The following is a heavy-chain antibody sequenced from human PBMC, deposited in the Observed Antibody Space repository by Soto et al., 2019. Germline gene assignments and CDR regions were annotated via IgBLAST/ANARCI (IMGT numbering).Heavy chain of an antibody. CDR2: ISATGGST. CDR3: AQPDGATYNFRY. Sequence: GGSLRLSCAASGFTFNAYSLSWVRQAPGKGLGWVSAISATGGSTYYADSVKGRFTISRDNSQSTLYLQMNSLRAEDTAVYYCAQPDGATYNFRYWGQGTLVTVSS. D-gene: IGHD1-1*01. J-gene: IGHJ4*02. CDR1: GFTFNAYS. V-gene: IGHV3-23*01.